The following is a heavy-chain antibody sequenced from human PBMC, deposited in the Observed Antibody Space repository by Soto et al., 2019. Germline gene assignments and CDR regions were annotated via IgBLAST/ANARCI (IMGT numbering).Heavy chain of an antibody. CDR2: INPSGGST. Sequence: ASVKVSCKASGYTLTSYYMHWVRQAPGQGLEWMGIINPSGGSTSYAQKFQGRVTMTRDTSTSTVYMELSSLRSEDTAVYYCARGGRYDILTGYPFYGMDVWGQGTTVTVSS. CDR1: GYTLTSYY. CDR3: ARGGRYDILTGYPFYGMDV. V-gene: IGHV1-46*01. J-gene: IGHJ6*02. D-gene: IGHD3-9*01.